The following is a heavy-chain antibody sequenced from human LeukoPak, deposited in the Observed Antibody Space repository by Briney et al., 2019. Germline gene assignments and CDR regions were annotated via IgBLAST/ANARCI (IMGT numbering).Heavy chain of an antibody. V-gene: IGHV4-4*07. CDR3: ARDLMYSSTWETFN. Sequence: SETLPLTCTVSGGSISSYYWSWIRQPAGKGLEWIGRIYTGGSTNYNPSLKSRVTMSLDTSKNQFPLKLTSVTAADTAVYYCARDLMYSSTWETFNWGQGTLVTVSS. J-gene: IGHJ4*02. CDR2: IYTGGST. CDR1: GGSISSYY. D-gene: IGHD6-13*01.